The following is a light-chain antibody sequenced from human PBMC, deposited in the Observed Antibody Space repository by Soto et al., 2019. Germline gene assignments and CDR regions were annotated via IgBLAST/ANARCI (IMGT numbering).Light chain of an antibody. CDR3: LQHYNYPRT. Sequence: DIQLTQSPSFLSASVGDRVTVTCRASQGINSYLAWYQQKPGKAPKLLIYTASTLQSGVPSRFSGSGSGIEFNITISSLRPEDFATYYCLQHYNYPRTVGQGPKVDIK. J-gene: IGKJ1*01. CDR2: TAS. CDR1: QGINSY. V-gene: IGKV1-9*01.